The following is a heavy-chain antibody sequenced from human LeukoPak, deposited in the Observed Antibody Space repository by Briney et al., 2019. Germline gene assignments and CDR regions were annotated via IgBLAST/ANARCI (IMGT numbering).Heavy chain of an antibody. CDR2: ISGSGGST. CDR3: AKIRFGEYHYFDY. Sequence: PGRSLRLSCVASGFTFSNYAMHWVRQAPGKGLEWVSAISGSGGSTYYADSVKGRFTISRDNSKNTLYLQMNSLRAEDTVVYYCAKIRFGEYHYFDYWGQGTLVTVSS. CDR1: GFTFSNYA. D-gene: IGHD3-10*01. J-gene: IGHJ4*02. V-gene: IGHV3-23*01.